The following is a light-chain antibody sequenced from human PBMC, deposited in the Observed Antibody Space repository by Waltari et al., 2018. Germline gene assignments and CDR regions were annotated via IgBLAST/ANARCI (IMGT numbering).Light chain of an antibody. J-gene: IGLJ2*01. Sequence: QSVLTQSPSASGTSGQRVTISCSGSSSNIGRDIVNWYRHLPGTAPKLLIYNNNQRPSGVPDRFSGSKSVTSASLAISGLQSEDEADYYCAAWDDSLNGVVFGGGTKLSVL. CDR2: NNN. CDR3: AAWDDSLNGVV. CDR1: SSNIGRDI. V-gene: IGLV1-44*01.